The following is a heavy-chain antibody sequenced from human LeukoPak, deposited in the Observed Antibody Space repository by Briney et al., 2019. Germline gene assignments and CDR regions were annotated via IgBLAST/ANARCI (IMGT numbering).Heavy chain of an antibody. CDR1: GFSFSHSA. CDR3: AKGSGSGWYGWFAP. D-gene: IGHD6-19*01. J-gene: IGHJ5*02. CDR2: IEASGGAT. V-gene: IGHV3-23*01. Sequence: GESLRLSCEASGFSFSHSAMYWVRQAPGKGLEWVSSIEASGGATYYADSVNGRFTISRDNSKNTFYLQLNNLRADDTAVYFCAKGSGSGWYGWFAPWGQGALVTASA.